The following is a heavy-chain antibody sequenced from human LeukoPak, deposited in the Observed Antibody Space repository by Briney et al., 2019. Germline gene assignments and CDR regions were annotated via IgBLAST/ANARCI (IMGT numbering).Heavy chain of an antibody. V-gene: IGHV1-8*01. D-gene: IGHD3-22*01. J-gene: IGHJ3*02. Sequence: GASVKVSCKTSGYTFTSYDINWVRQATGQRLEWMGGMDGSSGKTAYAQKFLGRVTITRNTSISTAYMELSSLTSEDTAVYYCARLYYYASSGYDALDIWGQGTMVTVSS. CDR2: MDGSSGKT. CDR1: GYTFTSYD. CDR3: ARLYYYASSGYDALDI.